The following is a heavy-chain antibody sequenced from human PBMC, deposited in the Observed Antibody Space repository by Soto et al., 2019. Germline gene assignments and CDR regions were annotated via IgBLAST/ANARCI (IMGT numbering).Heavy chain of an antibody. Sequence: GGSLRLSCAASGFTLSSYWMSWVRQAPGKGLEWVANIKQDGSEKYYVDSVKGRFTISRDNAKNSLYLQMNSLRAEDTAVYYCVGAAAALDYWGQGTLVTVSS. V-gene: IGHV3-7*01. CDR2: IKQDGSEK. J-gene: IGHJ4*02. CDR1: GFTLSSYW. CDR3: VGAAAALDY. D-gene: IGHD6-13*01.